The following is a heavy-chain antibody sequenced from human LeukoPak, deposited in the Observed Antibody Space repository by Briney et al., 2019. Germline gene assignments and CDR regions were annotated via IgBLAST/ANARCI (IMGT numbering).Heavy chain of an antibody. CDR1: GFTVSINY. J-gene: IGHJ4*02. V-gene: IGHV3-66*01. CDR3: ARDVHYGDYDY. D-gene: IGHD4-17*01. CDR2: IYNGGST. Sequence: GGSLRLSCAASGFTVSINYMSWVRQAPGEGLEWVSVIYNGGSTYYADSVKGRFTISRDNSKNTLYLQMNSLRAEDTAVYYCARDVHYGDYDYWGQGTLVTVSS.